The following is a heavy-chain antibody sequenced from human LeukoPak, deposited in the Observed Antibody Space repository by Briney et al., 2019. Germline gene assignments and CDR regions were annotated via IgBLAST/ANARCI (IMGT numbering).Heavy chain of an antibody. Sequence: SESLSLTCAVYGGSFSGYYWSWIRQPPGKGLEWIGEINHSGSTNYNPSLKSRVTMSVDTSKNQFSLKLSSVTAADTAVYYCARAGVSPSPFDYWGQGTLVTVSS. V-gene: IGHV4-34*01. CDR3: ARAGVSPSPFDY. D-gene: IGHD6-6*01. CDR2: INHSGST. CDR1: GGSFSGYY. J-gene: IGHJ4*02.